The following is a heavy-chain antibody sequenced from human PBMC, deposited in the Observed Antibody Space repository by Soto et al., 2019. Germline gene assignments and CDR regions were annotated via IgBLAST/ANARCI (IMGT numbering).Heavy chain of an antibody. CDR1: GGSIISADSY. Sequence: AETLALTCAFSGGSIISADSYWFWIRKHPGKGLEWIGYIYYSGSSNYNPSLKSRVTISLDTSKSQFSLKLSSVTAADTAVYYCARPYSGAYWGALDVWGQGTMVTVSS. CDR2: IYYSGSS. V-gene: IGHV4-61*08. D-gene: IGHD1-26*01. J-gene: IGHJ3*01. CDR3: ARPYSGAYWGALDV.